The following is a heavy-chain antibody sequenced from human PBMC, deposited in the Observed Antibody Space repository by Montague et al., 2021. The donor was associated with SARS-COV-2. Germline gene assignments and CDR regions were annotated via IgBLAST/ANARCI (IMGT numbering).Heavy chain of an antibody. V-gene: IGHV3-33*01. CDR3: ARESVGGYYFDY. Sequence: SLRLSCAASGFIFSNYGMHWVRQAPGKGLEWVSHIYYDGSNENYVDSVKGRFTISRDNFKNTLYLQMNSLRAEDTAIYYCARESVGGYYFDYWGQGTLVTVSS. CDR2: IYYDGSNE. J-gene: IGHJ4*02. CDR1: GFIFSNYG. D-gene: IGHD1-26*01.